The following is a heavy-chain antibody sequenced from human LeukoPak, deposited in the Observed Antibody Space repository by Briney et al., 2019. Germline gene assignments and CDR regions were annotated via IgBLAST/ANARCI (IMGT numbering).Heavy chain of an antibody. CDR2: INHSGST. CDR1: GGSFSGYY. D-gene: IGHD2-2*01. Sequence: PSGTLSLTCAVYGGSFSGYYWSWIRQPPGKGLEWIGEINHSGSTNYNPSLKSRVTISVDTSKNQSSLKLSSVTAADTAVYYCARGLGVVVPAAKGNWFDPWGQGTLVTVSS. CDR3: ARGLGVVVPAAKGNWFDP. V-gene: IGHV4-34*01. J-gene: IGHJ5*02.